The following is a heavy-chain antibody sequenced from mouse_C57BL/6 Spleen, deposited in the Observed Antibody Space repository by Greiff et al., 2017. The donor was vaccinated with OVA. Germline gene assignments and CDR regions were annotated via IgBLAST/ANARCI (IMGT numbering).Heavy chain of an antibody. Sequence: QVHVKQSRADLARPGASVKMSCKASGYTFTSYTMHWVKQRPGQGLEWIGYINPSSGYTKYNQKFKDKATLTADKSSSTAYMQLSSLTSEDSAVYYCARDGYYDWFAYWGQGTLVTVSA. D-gene: IGHD2-3*01. CDR1: GYTFTSYT. J-gene: IGHJ3*01. CDR3: ARDGYYDWFAY. V-gene: IGHV1-4*01. CDR2: INPSSGYT.